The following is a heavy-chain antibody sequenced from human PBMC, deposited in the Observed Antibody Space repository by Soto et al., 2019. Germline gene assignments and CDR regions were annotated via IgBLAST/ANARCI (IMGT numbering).Heavy chain of an antibody. CDR3: ATQDFESGRSHLDY. D-gene: IGHD3-10*01. CDR2: INAANGHT. CDR1: GYTFTHYA. V-gene: IGHV1-3*01. Sequence: QVQVVQSWAEVKRPGASVKVSCKASGYTFTHYAIHWVRQAPGQRPELMGWINAANGHTKYSQTFQGRVTLTRDTSATTAYMELSSLSSEDTAVYYCATQDFESGRSHLDYWGQGTLVTVSS. J-gene: IGHJ4*02.